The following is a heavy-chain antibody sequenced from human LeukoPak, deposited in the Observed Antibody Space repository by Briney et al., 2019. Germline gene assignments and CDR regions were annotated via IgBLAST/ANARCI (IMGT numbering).Heavy chain of an antibody. V-gene: IGHV4-34*01. CDR1: GGSFSGYY. Sequence: SETLSLTCAVYGGSFSGYYWSWIRQPPGKGLEWLGEINHSGSTNYNPSLKSRVTISVDTSKNQFSLKLSSVTAADTAVYYCARVGGSSSWYRGSHWFDPWGQGTLVTVSS. J-gene: IGHJ5*02. CDR2: INHSGST. CDR3: ARVGGSSSWYRGSHWFDP. D-gene: IGHD6-13*01.